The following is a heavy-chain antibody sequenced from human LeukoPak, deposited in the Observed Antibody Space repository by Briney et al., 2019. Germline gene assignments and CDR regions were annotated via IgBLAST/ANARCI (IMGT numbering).Heavy chain of an antibody. D-gene: IGHD3-16*01. J-gene: IGHJ4*02. CDR3: AGRRVLDASFDY. CDR2: IYSGDNT. CDR1: GFTVSNNY. Sequence: GGSLRLSCAASGFTVSNNYMSWVRQAPGQGLEWVSVIYSGDNTYYVESVKGRFTISRDNSKNTQFLQMNRLRAEDTAVYYCAGRRVLDASFDYWGQGTLVTVSS. V-gene: IGHV3-66*02.